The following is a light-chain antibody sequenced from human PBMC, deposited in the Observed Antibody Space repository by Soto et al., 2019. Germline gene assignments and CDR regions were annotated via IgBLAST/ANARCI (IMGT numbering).Light chain of an antibody. CDR2: GAS. V-gene: IGKV3-20*01. Sequence: EILLTQSPSTLSLSPGERATLSCRASQTLRRTYIAWYQQKPGQAPRVLIYGASKRATGIPDRFSGSGSGTDFSLTISRLEPEDFAVYYCHQYDNAPQTYGQGTKVDIK. J-gene: IGKJ2*01. CDR1: QTLRRTY. CDR3: HQYDNAPQT.